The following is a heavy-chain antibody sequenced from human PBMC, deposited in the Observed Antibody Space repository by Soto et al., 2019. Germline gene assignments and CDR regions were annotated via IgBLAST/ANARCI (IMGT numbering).Heavy chain of an antibody. V-gene: IGHV3-23*01. CDR1: GFTFSNYA. J-gene: IGHJ3*02. CDR2: ISGSSGSA. Sequence: PGGSLRLSCVASGFTFSNYAMSWVRQAPGEGLEWVSAISGSSGSAYSADSVKGRFTISRDNSKNTLYLQMNSLRAEDTAVYYCAKDRYSGGRDASDIWGQGTMVTVSS. D-gene: IGHD6-19*01. CDR3: AKDRYSGGRDASDI.